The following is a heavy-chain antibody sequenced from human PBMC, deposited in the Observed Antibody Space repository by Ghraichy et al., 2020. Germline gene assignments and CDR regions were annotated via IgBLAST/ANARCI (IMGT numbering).Heavy chain of an antibody. CDR1: GFTFSSYA. D-gene: IGHD2-2*01. Sequence: GGSLRLSCAASGFTFSSYAMSWVRQAPGKGLEWVSAISGSGGSTYYADSVKGRFTISRDNSKNTLYLQMNSLRAEDTAVYYCAKDPQDCSSTSCYTYWYFDLWGRGTLVTVSS. CDR2: ISGSGGST. J-gene: IGHJ2*01. CDR3: AKDPQDCSSTSCYTYWYFDL. V-gene: IGHV3-23*01.